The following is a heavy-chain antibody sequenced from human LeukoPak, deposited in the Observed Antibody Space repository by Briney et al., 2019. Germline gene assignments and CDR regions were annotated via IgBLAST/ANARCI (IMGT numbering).Heavy chain of an antibody. D-gene: IGHD3-10*01. Sequence: GGSLRLSCVASLFTFDDYVIHWVRQGAGKGVEWVSLICWDGGSTYYADSVKGRFTISRDNSKNSLYLQMNSLRAEDTALYYCAKDFGMGSGSYFDYWGQGTLVTVSS. V-gene: IGHV3-43D*03. CDR1: LFTFDDYV. J-gene: IGHJ4*03. CDR2: ICWDGGST. CDR3: AKDFGMGSGSYFDY.